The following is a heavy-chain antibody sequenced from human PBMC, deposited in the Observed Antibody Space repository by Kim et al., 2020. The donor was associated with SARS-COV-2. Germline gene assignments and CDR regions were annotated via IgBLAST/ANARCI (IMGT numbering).Heavy chain of an antibody. D-gene: IGHD2-8*01. V-gene: IGHV4-4*02. Sequence: SETLSLTCAVSGGSISSSNWWSWVRQPPGKGLEWIGEIYHSGSTNYNPSLKSRVTISVDKSKNQFSLKLSSVTAADTAVYYCARFPESGVYYYYYGMDVWGQGTTVTVSS. CDR1: GGSISSSNW. J-gene: IGHJ6*02. CDR3: ARFPESGVYYYYYGMDV. CDR2: IYHSGST.